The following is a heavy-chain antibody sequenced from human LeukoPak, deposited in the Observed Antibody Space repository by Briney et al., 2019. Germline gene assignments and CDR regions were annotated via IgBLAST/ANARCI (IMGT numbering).Heavy chain of an antibody. V-gene: IGHV4-59*08. J-gene: IGHJ6*02. D-gene: IGHD3-10*01. CDR1: AGSISRYY. Sequence: SETLSLTCTVSAGSISRYYWSWIRQPPGKGLEWMGYIYYSGSTNYNPSLKSPVPISVDTSKHPFSLKMSSVTAAETAVYYCAGYYYGSGSYPAPGMDVWGQGTTVTVSS. CDR3: AGYYYGSGSYPAPGMDV. CDR2: IYYSGST.